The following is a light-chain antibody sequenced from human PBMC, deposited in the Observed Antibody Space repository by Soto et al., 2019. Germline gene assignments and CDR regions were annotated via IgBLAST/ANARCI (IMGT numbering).Light chain of an antibody. CDR3: QQYSDWPTT. CDR1: QSLYSN. V-gene: IGKV3-15*01. CDR2: GAS. Sequence: DIVMTQSPATLSVSPGERATLSCRASQSLYSNLAWYQQKPGQAPRLLIYGASTRATGIPARFSGSGSGTEYTLTISSLQSEDFAIYYCQQYSDWPTTVGQGTKVEIK. J-gene: IGKJ1*01.